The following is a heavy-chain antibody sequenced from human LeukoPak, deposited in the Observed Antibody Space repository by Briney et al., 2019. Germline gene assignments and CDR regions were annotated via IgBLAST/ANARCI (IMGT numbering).Heavy chain of an antibody. CDR1: GYTFTGYY. CDR2: FDPEDGET. CDR3: ATGGSPVTRVDSGSYYFDY. D-gene: IGHD1-26*01. J-gene: IGHJ4*02. V-gene: IGHV1-24*01. Sequence: ASVKVSCKASGYTFTGYYMHWVRQAPGQGLEWMGGFDPEDGETIYAQKFQGRVTMTEDTSTDTAYMELSSLRSEDTAVYYCATGGSPVTRVDSGSYYFDYWGQGTLVTVSS.